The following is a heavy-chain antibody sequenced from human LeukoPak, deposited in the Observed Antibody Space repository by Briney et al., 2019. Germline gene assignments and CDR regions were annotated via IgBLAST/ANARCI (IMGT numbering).Heavy chain of an antibody. V-gene: IGHV4-59*01. CDR2: IYYSGST. Sequence: SETPSLTCTVSGGSISSYYWSWIQQPPGKGLEWIGYIYYSGSTNYNPSLKSRVTISVDTSKNQFSLKLSSVTAADTAVYYCARDFDYYGSGSYHAFDIWGQGTMVTVSS. D-gene: IGHD3-10*01. J-gene: IGHJ3*02. CDR3: ARDFDYYGSGSYHAFDI. CDR1: GGSISSYY.